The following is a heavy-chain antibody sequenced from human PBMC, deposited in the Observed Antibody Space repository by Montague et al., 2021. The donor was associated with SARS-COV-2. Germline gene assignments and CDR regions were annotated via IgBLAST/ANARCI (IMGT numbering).Heavy chain of an antibody. D-gene: IGHD2-2*01. CDR1: GDSVSSNIAT. J-gene: IGHJ4*02. V-gene: IGHV6-1*01. Sequence: CAISGDSVSSNIATWNWIRQSPSRGLEWLGRTYYRSKWYNDYAESVKSRITIDPDTSKHQFSLHLNSVTPVDTAVYYCARIPVGSKYYFGFWGQGTLVTVSS. CDR2: TYYRSKWYN. CDR3: ARIPVGSKYYFGF.